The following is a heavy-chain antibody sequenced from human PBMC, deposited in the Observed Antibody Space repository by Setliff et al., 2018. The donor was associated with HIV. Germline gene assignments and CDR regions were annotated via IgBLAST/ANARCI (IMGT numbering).Heavy chain of an antibody. CDR1: GGSISSHY. V-gene: IGHV4-59*08. Sequence: SETLSLTCTVSGGSISSHYWSWIRQPPGKGLEWIGSIYYSGSTNYNPSLKSRVTISVDTSKNQFSLKLRSVTAADTAVYSCASYHSSGWRIDYWGQGTLVTVSS. D-gene: IGHD6-19*01. J-gene: IGHJ4*02. CDR3: ASYHSSGWRIDY. CDR2: IYYSGST.